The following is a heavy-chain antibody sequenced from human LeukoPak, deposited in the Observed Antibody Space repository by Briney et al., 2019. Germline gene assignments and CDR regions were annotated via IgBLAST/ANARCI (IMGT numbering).Heavy chain of an antibody. D-gene: IGHD3-22*01. CDR2: ISAYNGNT. J-gene: IGHJ5*02. CDR1: GYTFTSYG. V-gene: IGHV1-18*01. Sequence: ASVKVSCKASGYTFTSYGISWVRQAPGQGLEWMGWISAYNGNTNYAQKLQGRGTMTTDTTTSTAYLELRSTSSDDTAVYCCAKLLFGWYYYDRSGYLNWFDPWGQGTLVTVSS. CDR3: AKLLFGWYYYDRSGYLNWFDP.